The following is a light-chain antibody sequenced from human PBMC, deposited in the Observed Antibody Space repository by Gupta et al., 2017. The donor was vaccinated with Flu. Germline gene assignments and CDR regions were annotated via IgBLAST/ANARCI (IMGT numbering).Light chain of an antibody. J-gene: IGLJ2*01. V-gene: IGLV2-11*03. CDR2: NVF. Sequence: SVTISCTGTSSDVGNYDYVSWYQQHPGKAPKLIIYNVFGRPSGVPDRFSGSKSGDTASLTVSGLQPEDEASYYCCSYAGTFTFVFGGGTNLTVL. CDR3: CSYAGTFTFV. CDR1: SSDVGNYDY.